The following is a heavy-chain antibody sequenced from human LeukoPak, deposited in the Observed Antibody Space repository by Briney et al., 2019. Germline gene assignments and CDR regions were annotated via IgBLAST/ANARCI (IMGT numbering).Heavy chain of an antibody. D-gene: IGHD3-22*01. CDR3: VRSAFHAGSGNYYDY. J-gene: IGHJ4*02. CDR1: GFTFSNYW. Sequence: GGSLRLSCAADGFTFSNYWIHWVRQAPGKGLVWVSRIDNAGSITTYADSVKGRFTISRDNAENTLYLQMNSLRVEDTAVYYCVRSAFHAGSGNYYDYWGQGTLVTVSS. V-gene: IGHV3-74*03. CDR2: IDNAGSIT.